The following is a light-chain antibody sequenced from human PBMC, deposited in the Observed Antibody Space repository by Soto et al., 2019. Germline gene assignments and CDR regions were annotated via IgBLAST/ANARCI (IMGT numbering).Light chain of an antibody. CDR2: STS. V-gene: IGKV3-20*01. J-gene: IGKJ1*01. CDR3: QQYGSSGT. Sequence: EIVLTQSPGTLSLSPGERATLSCRASQSVSSSYLVWYQQKPGQAPRNIIYSTSSRATGIPDRFSGSGSGTDFTLTISRLEPEDFAVYYCQQYGSSGTFGQGTKVDIK. CDR1: QSVSSSY.